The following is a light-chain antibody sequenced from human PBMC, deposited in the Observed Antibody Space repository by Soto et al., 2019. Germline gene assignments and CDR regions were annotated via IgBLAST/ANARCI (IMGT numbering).Light chain of an antibody. J-gene: IGKJ3*01. CDR1: QSVSGSC. CDR2: GAS. CDR3: QQYGSSPFT. V-gene: IGKV3-20*01. Sequence: EIVLTQSPGTLSLSPGERATLSCRASQSVSGSCLAWYQQKPGQAPRLLTYGASSRATGIPDRFSGSGSGTDFTLTISRLEPDDFAVYYCQQYGSSPFTFGPGTNVDIK.